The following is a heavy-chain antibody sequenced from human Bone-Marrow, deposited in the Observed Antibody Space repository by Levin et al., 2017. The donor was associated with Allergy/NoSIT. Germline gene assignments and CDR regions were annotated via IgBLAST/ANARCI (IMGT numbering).Heavy chain of an antibody. D-gene: IGHD4-17*01. J-gene: IGHJ2*01. V-gene: IGHV3-74*01. Sequence: QPGGSLRLSCAASGFTFSSFRMHWVRQAPGKGLVWVSRINGDGSDTKYEDSVKGRFTISRDNAKNTVYVEMKSLRAEDTAVYYCAREHYDDWYFDLWGRGTLVTVSS. CDR1: GFTFSSFR. CDR2: INGDGSDT. CDR3: AREHYDDWYFDL.